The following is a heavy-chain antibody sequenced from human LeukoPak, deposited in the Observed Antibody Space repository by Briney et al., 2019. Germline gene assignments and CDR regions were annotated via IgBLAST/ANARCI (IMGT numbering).Heavy chain of an antibody. CDR3: ARARYVNSFYAFDI. Sequence: SETLSLTCTVSGGSISSYYWSWIRLPPGKGLEWIGYLSKSGNTNYSPSLKSRVTIFGGTSKNQFFLKLSSVTAADTAVYYCARARYVNSFYAFDIWGQGTLVTVSS. V-gene: IGHV4-59*01. CDR1: GGSISSYY. J-gene: IGHJ3*02. D-gene: IGHD3-9*01. CDR2: LSKSGNT.